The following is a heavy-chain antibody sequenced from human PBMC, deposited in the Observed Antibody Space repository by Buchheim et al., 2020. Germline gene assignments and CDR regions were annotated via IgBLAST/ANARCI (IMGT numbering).Heavy chain of an antibody. CDR2: ISANGNT. D-gene: IGHD1-26*01. J-gene: IGHJ4*02. Sequence: QVQLVQSGAEVKKPGASVKVSCKASGYTFSSYGISWVRQAPGQGLEWMGWISANGNTNYAQKLQGRVTMTTDTSTSTAHMEVRSLRSDDTAVYYCARPARPSGSYGYWGQGTL. CDR3: ARPARPSGSYGY. V-gene: IGHV1-18*01. CDR1: GYTFSSYG.